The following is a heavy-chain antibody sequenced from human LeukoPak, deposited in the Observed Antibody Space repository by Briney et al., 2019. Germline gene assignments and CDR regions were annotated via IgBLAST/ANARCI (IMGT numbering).Heavy chain of an antibody. V-gene: IGHV4-59*01. D-gene: IGHD3-22*01. CDR1: GGTINSYY. J-gene: IGHJ4*02. CDR3: ARATVLYYYDSSAADYFDY. CDR2: IYYSGFT. Sequence: PSETLSLTCTVSGGTINSYYWSWIRQPPGKGLEWIGYIYYSGFTNYNPSLKSRVTISIDTSKNQFSLQLSSVTAADTAVYYCARATVLYYYDSSAADYFDYWGQGTLVTVSS.